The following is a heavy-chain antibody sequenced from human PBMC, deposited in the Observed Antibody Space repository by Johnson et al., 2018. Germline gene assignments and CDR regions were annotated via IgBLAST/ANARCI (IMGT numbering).Heavy chain of an antibody. CDR2: INTDGSTT. J-gene: IGHJ3*02. CDR1: GFTFSSSW. V-gene: IGHV3-74*01. Sequence: VQLQESGGGLVHTGGSLRLSCAASGFTFSSSWMHWVRQAPGKGLVWVSRINTDGSTTSYADSVKGRFTITRDNAKNTLYLQMNSLRAEDMDTYYFTRDWNNAYDIWGQGTMVAVSS. D-gene: IGHD1-1*01. CDR3: TRDWNNAYDI.